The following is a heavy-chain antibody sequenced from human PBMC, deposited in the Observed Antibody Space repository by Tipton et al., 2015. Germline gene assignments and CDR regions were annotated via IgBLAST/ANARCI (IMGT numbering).Heavy chain of an antibody. CDR3: ARRVVTTGDDWFDP. CDR2: ISHSGNT. Sequence: LSLTCAVSAYSISSDYYWGWIRQPPGKGLEWIGSISHSGNTYYNPSLKSRVTMSRDTSKNQFSLRLNSVTAADTAVYYCARRVVTTGDDWFDPWGQGTLVTVPS. V-gene: IGHV4-38-2*01. CDR1: AYSISSDYY. D-gene: IGHD2-21*02. J-gene: IGHJ5*02.